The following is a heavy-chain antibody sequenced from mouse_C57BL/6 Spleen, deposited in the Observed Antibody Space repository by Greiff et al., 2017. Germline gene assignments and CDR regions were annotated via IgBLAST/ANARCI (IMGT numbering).Heavy chain of an antibody. D-gene: IGHD2-2*01. CDR3: ARSDGYGWYFDV. J-gene: IGHJ1*03. Sequence: VQLQESGPELVKPGASVKISCKASGYAFSSSWMNWVKQRPGKGLEWIGRIYPGDGDTNYNGKFKGKATLTADKSSSTAYMQLSSLTSEDSAVYFCARSDGYGWYFDVWGTGTTVTVSS. CDR2: IYPGDGDT. CDR1: GYAFSSSW. V-gene: IGHV1-82*01.